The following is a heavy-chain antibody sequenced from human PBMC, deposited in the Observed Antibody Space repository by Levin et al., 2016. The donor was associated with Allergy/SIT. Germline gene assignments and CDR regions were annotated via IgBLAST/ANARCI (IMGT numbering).Heavy chain of an antibody. CDR2: ISAYNGNT. CDR1: GGTFTSYG. V-gene: IGHV1-18*04. CDR3: AKEGSSGWPQGGQFDY. D-gene: IGHD6-19*01. Sequence: ASVKVSCKASGGTFTSYGISWVRQAPGQGLEWMGWISAYNGNTNYAQKLQGRVTMTTDTSTSTAYMELRSLRSDDTAVYYCAKEGSSGWPQGGQFDYWGQGTLVTVSS. J-gene: IGHJ4*02.